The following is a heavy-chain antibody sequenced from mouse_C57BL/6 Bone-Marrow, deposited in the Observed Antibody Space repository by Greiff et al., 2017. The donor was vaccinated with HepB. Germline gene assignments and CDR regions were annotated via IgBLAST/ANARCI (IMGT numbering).Heavy chain of an antibody. CDR1: GYTFTDYN. CDR3: ASCYFDV. Sequence: DVKLQESGPELVKPGASVKIPCKASGYTFTDYNMDWVKQSHGKSLEWIGDINPNNGGTIYNQKFKGKATLTVDKSSSTAYMELRSLTSEDTAVYYCASCYFDVWGTGPTVTVSS. CDR2: INPNNGGT. V-gene: IGHV1-18*01. J-gene: IGHJ1*03.